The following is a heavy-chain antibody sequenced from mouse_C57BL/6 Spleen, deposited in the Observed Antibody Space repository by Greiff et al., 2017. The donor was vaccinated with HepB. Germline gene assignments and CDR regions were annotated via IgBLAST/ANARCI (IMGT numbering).Heavy chain of an antibody. J-gene: IGHJ3*01. V-gene: IGHV6-3*01. CDR1: GFTFSNYW. CDR2: IRLKSDNYAT. CDR3: TDPSWFAY. Sequence: EVKLMESGGGLVKPGGSMILSCVASGFTFSNYWMNWVRQSPEKGLEWVAQIRLKSDNYATLYAESVKGRFTISRDDSKTSVYLQMNNLRAEDTGIYYCTDPSWFAYWGQGTLVTVSA.